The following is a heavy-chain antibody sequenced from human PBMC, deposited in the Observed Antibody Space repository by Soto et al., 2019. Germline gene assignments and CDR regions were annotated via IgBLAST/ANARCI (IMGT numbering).Heavy chain of an antibody. Sequence: QVQLVQSGAEVKKPGSSVKVSCKASGGTFSSYTISWVRQAPGQGLEWMGRIIPILGIANYAQKCQGRVTITADKYTSTAYMELSSLRSEDTAVYYCARAHCGGSCSGGYYYYYTDVWGKGTTVTVSS. CDR1: GGTFSSYT. CDR2: IIPILGIA. CDR3: ARAHCGGSCSGGYYYYYTDV. V-gene: IGHV1-69*02. J-gene: IGHJ6*03. D-gene: IGHD2-15*01.